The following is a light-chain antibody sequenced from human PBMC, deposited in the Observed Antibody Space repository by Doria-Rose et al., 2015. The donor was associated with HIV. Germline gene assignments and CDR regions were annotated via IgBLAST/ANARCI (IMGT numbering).Light chain of an antibody. CDR1: QSFSSTY. Sequence: TQSPGTLSLSPGERATLSCRASQSFSSTYLAWYQQIPGQVPSLLIYDGSTRTTGIPDRFSASGSGTDFTLTINRLEPEDFALYYCHQYGTSWTFGQGAKVEI. CDR3: HQYGTSWT. V-gene: IGKV3-20*01. J-gene: IGKJ1*01. CDR2: DGS.